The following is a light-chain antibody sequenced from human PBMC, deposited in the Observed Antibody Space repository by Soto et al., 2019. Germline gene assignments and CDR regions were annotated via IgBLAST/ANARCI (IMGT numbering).Light chain of an antibody. CDR2: AAS. V-gene: IGKV1-39*01. CDR1: QSISSY. J-gene: IGKJ4*01. CDR3: QQSYSTLIS. Sequence: DIQMTQSPSSLSASVGDRVTITCRASQSISSYFNWYQQKPGKAPKLLIYAASSLQSGVPSRFSGSGSGTDFTLTISSLQPEDFATYYCQQSYSTLISFGGGTKVEIK.